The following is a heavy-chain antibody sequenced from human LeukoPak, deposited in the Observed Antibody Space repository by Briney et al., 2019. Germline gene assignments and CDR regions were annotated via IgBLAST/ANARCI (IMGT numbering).Heavy chain of an antibody. CDR2: INSDGSSI. CDR3: ARVDAFWSGYLHDAFDI. J-gene: IGHJ3*02. D-gene: IGHD3-3*01. CDR1: GFTFSNYW. V-gene: IGHV3-74*01. Sequence: GGSLRLSCAASGFTFSNYWMHWVRQAPGKGLVWVSRINSDGSSISYADSVKGRFTISRDNAKNSLYLQMNSLRAEDTAVYYCARVDAFWSGYLHDAFDIWGRGTMVTVSS.